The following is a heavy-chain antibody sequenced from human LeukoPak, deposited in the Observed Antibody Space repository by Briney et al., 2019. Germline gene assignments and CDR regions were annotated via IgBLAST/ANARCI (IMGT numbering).Heavy chain of an antibody. CDR2: IYYSGST. CDR1: GGSISSHY. D-gene: IGHD6-13*01. J-gene: IGHJ6*03. CDR3: ARAGYSSSWYHTPIYYYYYMDV. Sequence: SETLSLTCTVSGGSISSHYWSWIRQPPGEGLEWMGYIYYSGSTNYNPSLKSRVTISVDTSKNQFSLRLSSVTAADTAVYYCARAGYSSSWYHTPIYYYYYMDVWGKGTTVTVSS. V-gene: IGHV4-59*11.